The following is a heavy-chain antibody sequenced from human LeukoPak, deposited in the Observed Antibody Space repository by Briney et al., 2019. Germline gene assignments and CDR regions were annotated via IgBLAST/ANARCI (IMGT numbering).Heavy chain of an antibody. CDR1: GFTFSSYW. Sequence: GGSLRLSCAASGFTFSSYWMHWVRQAPGKGLVWVSRINTDGSSTSYADSVKGRFTISRDNAKNTLYLQMNSLRAEDTAVYYCARDPGFWSGYPDYWGQGTLVTVSS. CDR2: INTDGSST. J-gene: IGHJ4*02. V-gene: IGHV3-74*01. D-gene: IGHD3-3*01. CDR3: ARDPGFWSGYPDY.